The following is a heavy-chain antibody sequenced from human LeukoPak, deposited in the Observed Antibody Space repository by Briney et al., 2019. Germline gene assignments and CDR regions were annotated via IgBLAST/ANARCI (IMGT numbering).Heavy chain of an antibody. CDR1: GGSFSGYY. V-gene: IGHV4-34*01. CDR2: INHIGIT. J-gene: IGHJ3*02. D-gene: IGHD4-17*01. Sequence: SETLSLTCAVYGGSFSGYYWSWIRQPPGKGLEWIGEINHIGITNYNPSLKSRVTISVDTSKNQFSLRLSSVTAADTAVYYCARDRGYGVSDAFDIWGQGTMVTVSS. CDR3: ARDRGYGVSDAFDI.